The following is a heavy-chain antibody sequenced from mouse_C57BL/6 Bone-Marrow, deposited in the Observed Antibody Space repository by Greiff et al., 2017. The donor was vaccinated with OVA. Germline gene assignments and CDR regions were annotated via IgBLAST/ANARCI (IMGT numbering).Heavy chain of an antibody. CDR2: INPSTGGT. D-gene: IGHD1-1*01. CDR1: CYSFTGYY. Sequence: EVQLVESGPELVKPGASVKISCKASCYSFTGYYMNWVKQSPEKSLEWIGEINPSTGGTTYNQKFKAKATLTVDKSSSTAYMQLKSLTSEDSAVYYWARGALAHYYGNWNFDVWAQGPRSPSPQ. V-gene: IGHV1-42*01. CDR3: ARGALAHYYGNWNFDV. J-gene: IGHJ1*03.